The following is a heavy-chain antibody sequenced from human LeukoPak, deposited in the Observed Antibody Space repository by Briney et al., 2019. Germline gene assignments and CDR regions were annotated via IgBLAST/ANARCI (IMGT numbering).Heavy chain of an antibody. V-gene: IGHV4-31*03. J-gene: IGHJ6*04. Sequence: SETLSLTCTVSGGSISSGGYYWSWIRQHPGKGLEWIGYIYYSGSTYYNPSLKSRVTISVDTSKNQFSLKLSSVTAADTAVYYCARSYSYGYYYYYGMGVWGKGTTVTVSS. CDR2: IYYSGST. CDR3: ARSYSYGYYYYYGMGV. CDR1: GGSISSGGYY. D-gene: IGHD5-18*01.